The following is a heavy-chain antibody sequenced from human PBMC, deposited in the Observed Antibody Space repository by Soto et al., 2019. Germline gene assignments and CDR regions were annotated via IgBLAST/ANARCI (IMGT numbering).Heavy chain of an antibody. CDR3: ARMGFHFGELSRNWFDP. Sequence: QVQLQESGPGLVKASQTLSLTCRLFGGSINYGAFYWNWIRQSPGKGLEWIGYIYSSGRTHYNPSLKSRLNISLDTSNNLLSLILTSVTAADTAVYYCARMGFHFGELSRNWFDPWCRGTLVTVSS. D-gene: IGHD3-16*01. CDR1: GGSINYGAFY. J-gene: IGHJ5*02. CDR2: IYSSGRT. V-gene: IGHV4-31*03.